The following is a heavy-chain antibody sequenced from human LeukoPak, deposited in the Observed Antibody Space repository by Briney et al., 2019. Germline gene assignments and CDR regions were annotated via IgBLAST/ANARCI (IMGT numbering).Heavy chain of an antibody. CDR1: EFPFSSHW. Sequence: GGSLRLSCAASEFPFSSHWMYWVRQAPGKGLVWVARLSGDGSTTRHADSVKGRFTISRDNAKGTLYLQMDSLRVEDTTLYYCARGIASSRSVAIDLWGRGTLVVVSS. CDR2: LSGDGSTT. V-gene: IGHV3-74*01. CDR3: ARGIASSRSVAIDL. D-gene: IGHD6-13*01. J-gene: IGHJ4*02.